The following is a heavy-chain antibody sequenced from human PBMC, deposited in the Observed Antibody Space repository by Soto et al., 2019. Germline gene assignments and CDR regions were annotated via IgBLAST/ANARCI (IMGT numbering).Heavy chain of an antibody. CDR1: GFTVSNYP. Sequence: EVQLLESGGGLVQPGGSLRLSCAASGFTVSNYPMSWVRQAPGKGLERVSHITRGIGRTYYADSVKGQFTISRDNSKNTMYLQLDSLRVEDTAVYFCARGESSGSYYAFWGQGTLVTVSS. J-gene: IGHJ4*02. CDR3: ARGESSGSYYAF. D-gene: IGHD3-10*01. CDR2: ITRGIGRT. V-gene: IGHV3-23*01.